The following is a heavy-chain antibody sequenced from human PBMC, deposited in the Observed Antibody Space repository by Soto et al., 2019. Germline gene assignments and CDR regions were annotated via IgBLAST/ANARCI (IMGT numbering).Heavy chain of an antibody. CDR3: ERDSYNRYYYYGMDV. D-gene: IGHD3-10*01. V-gene: IGHV3-11*06. Sequence: GGSLRLSCAASGFTFSDYYMSWIRQAPGKGLEWVSYISSSSSYTNYADSVKGRFTISRDNAKNSLYLQMNSLRAEDTAVYYCERDSYNRYYYYGMDVWGQGTTVTVCS. CDR2: ISSSSSYT. J-gene: IGHJ6*02. CDR1: GFTFSDYY.